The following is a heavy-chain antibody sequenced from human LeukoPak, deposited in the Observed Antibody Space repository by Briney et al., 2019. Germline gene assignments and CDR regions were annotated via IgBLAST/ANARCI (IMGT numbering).Heavy chain of an antibody. D-gene: IGHD3-22*01. CDR3: ATEVCDSSGYYYFQH. V-gene: IGHV1-69*01. CDR1: GGTFSSYA. J-gene: IGHJ1*01. CDR2: IIPIFGTA. Sequence: GSSVKVSCKASGGTFSSYAISWVRQAPGQGLEWMGGIIPIFGTANYAQKFQGRVTITADESTSTAYMELSSPRSEDTAVYYCATEVCDSSGYYYFQHWGQGTLVTVSS.